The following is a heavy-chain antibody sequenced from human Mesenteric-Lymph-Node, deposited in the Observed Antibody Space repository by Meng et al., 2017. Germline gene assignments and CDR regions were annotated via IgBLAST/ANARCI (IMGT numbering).Heavy chain of an antibody. J-gene: IGHJ4*02. CDR1: GFTFSSYP. D-gene: IGHD5-18*01. V-gene: IGHV3-21*01. CDR3: ARDTPGLLFDY. CDR2: ISSSSNYI. Sequence: EVQLVESGGGLVKPGGSLRLSWAASGFTFSSYPMNWVRRAPGKGLEWVSSISSSSNYIYSADSVKGRFTISRDNAKNSLYLQMNSLRAEDTAVYYCARDTPGLLFDYWGQGTLVTVSS.